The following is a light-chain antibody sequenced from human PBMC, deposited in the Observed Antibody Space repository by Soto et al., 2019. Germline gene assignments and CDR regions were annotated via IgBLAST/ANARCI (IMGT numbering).Light chain of an antibody. CDR2: DTS. Sequence: EIVMTQSPVTVSVSPGERATLSCRASQSVGRRLAWYQQKPGQAPRLLIYDTSTRAFGIPARFSGTGSGTEFTLTISSLQSEDFAVYYCQQYNNWPPITFGGGTKVEIK. CDR1: QSVGRR. V-gene: IGKV3-15*01. CDR3: QQYNNWPPIT. J-gene: IGKJ4*01.